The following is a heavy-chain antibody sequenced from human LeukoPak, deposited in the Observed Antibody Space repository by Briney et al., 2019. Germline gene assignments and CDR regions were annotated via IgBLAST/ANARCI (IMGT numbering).Heavy chain of an antibody. Sequence: SETLSLTCAVYGGSFSGYYWSWIRQPPGKGLEWIGEINHSGSTNYNPSLKSRVTISVDTSKNQFSLKLSSVTAADTAVYYCALEAEDAFDIWGQGTMVTVSS. CDR1: GGSFSGYY. CDR3: ALEAEDAFDI. J-gene: IGHJ3*02. D-gene: IGHD1-1*01. V-gene: IGHV4-34*01. CDR2: INHSGST.